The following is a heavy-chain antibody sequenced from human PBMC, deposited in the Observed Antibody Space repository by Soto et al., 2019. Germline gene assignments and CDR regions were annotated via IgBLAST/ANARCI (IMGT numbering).Heavy chain of an antibody. D-gene: IGHD1-26*01. CDR1: GFTFSSYA. Sequence: PGGSLRLSCAASGFTFSSYAMSWVRQAPGKGLEWVSAISGSGGSTYYADSVKGRFTISRDNSKNTLYLQMNSLRAEDTAVYYCAKRSPLDRIVGATSGLDYWGQGTLVTVSS. J-gene: IGHJ4*02. V-gene: IGHV3-23*01. CDR3: AKRSPLDRIVGATSGLDY. CDR2: ISGSGGST.